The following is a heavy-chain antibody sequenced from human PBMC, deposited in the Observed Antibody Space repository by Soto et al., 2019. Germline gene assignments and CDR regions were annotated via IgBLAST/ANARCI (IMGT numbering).Heavy chain of an antibody. Sequence: ASVKVSCKASGYTLTSYYMHWVRQAPGQGLEWMGIINPSGGSTSYAQKFQGRVTMTRDTSTSTVYMELSSLRSEDTAVYYCARDLKMGIAAQDAFDIWGQGTMVTVSS. V-gene: IGHV1-46*01. D-gene: IGHD6-13*01. CDR3: ARDLKMGIAAQDAFDI. J-gene: IGHJ3*02. CDR2: INPSGGST. CDR1: GYTLTSYY.